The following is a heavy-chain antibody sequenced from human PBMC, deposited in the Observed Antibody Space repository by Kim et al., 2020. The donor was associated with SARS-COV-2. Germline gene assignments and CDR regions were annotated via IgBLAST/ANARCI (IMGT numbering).Heavy chain of an antibody. CDR2: IIPILGMA. D-gene: IGHD2-15*01. CDR3: ASRTLPDFRRFGGTDYYYGMDV. CDR1: GGTFSSYA. Sequence: SVKVSCKASGGTFSSYAISWVRQAPGQGLEWMGRIIPILGMANYAQKFQGRVTITADKSTSTAYMELSSLRSEDTAVYYCASRTLPDFRRFGGTDYYYGMDVWGQGTTVTVSS. V-gene: IGHV1-69*04. J-gene: IGHJ6*02.